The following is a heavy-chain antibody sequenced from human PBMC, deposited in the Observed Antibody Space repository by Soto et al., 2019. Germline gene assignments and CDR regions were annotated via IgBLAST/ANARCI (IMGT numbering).Heavy chain of an antibody. D-gene: IGHD3-9*01. CDR1: GFTFSSYA. V-gene: IGHV3-30-3*01. Sequence: VPPGGSLRLSCAASGFTFSSYAMHWVPQAPGKGLEWVAVISYDGSNKYYADSVKGRFTISRDNSKNTLYLQMNSLRAEDTAVYYCARTDTYDILTGYYTYFDYWGQGTLVTVSS. CDR2: ISYDGSNK. J-gene: IGHJ4*02. CDR3: ARTDTYDILTGYYTYFDY.